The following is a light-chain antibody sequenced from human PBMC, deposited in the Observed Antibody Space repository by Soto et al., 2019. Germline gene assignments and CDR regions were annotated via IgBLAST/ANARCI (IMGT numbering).Light chain of an antibody. CDR2: SNN. V-gene: IGLV1-44*01. J-gene: IGLJ2*01. CDR3: AAWDDSLNGHVV. Sequence: QSVLTQPPSASGTPGQRVTISCSGSSSNIGSNTVNWYQQLPGTAPKLLIYSNNQRPSGVPDRFSGSKSGTSASLAISGLQSEDEADYYCAAWDDSLNGHVVFGGRTQLTVL. CDR1: SSNIGSNT.